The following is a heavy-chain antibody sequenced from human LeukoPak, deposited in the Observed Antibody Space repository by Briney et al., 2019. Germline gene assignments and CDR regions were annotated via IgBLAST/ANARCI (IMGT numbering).Heavy chain of an antibody. CDR2: TYSSGSA. CDR3: ARHRDYYDT. CDR1: GASINNNF. D-gene: IGHD3-22*01. V-gene: IGHV4-59*08. J-gene: IGHJ4*01. Sequence: SETLSLTCTVSGASINNNFWTWIRQPPGKGLEWIAYTYSSGSANYNPSLKSRVIISGDTSNNQISLNLTSVTAADTAVYFCARHRDYYDTWGHGTLVTVSS.